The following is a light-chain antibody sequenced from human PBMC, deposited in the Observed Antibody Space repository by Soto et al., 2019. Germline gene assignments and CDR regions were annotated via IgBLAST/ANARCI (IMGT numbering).Light chain of an antibody. J-gene: IGKJ4*01. V-gene: IGKV3-20*01. CDR2: GAS. CDR1: QSVSSSY. Sequence: EIVLTQSPGTLSLSPGERATLSCRASQSVSSSYLAWYQQKPGQAPRLLIYGASSRATGIPDRFSGSGSGTDLTLHISRLEPEDFAVYYCQQYGSSPHLTFGGGTKVEIK. CDR3: QQYGSSPHLT.